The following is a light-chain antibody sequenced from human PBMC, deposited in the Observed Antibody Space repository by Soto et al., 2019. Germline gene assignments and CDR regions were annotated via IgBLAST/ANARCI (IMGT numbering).Light chain of an antibody. Sequence: ETVMTQSEATLSVSPGERATLSCRASQSIHTNLAWYQQKPGQPPRLLIYGASTRVTGIPTRFSGSGSGTEFTLTISSLQSEDFSVYYCQQYNKWPRTFGQGTKVDIK. V-gene: IGKV3-15*01. J-gene: IGKJ1*01. CDR2: GAS. CDR1: QSIHTN. CDR3: QQYNKWPRT.